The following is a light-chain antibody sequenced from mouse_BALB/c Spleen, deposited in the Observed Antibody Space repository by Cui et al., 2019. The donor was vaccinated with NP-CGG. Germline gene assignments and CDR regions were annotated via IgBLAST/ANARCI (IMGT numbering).Light chain of an antibody. CDR2: GTN. CDR1: TGTITTNNF. Sequence: QAVVTQESALTTSPGETVTLTCRSNTGTITTNNFANGVQEKPDHLFTGLIGGTNNRVPGVPARFSGSLIGDKAALTITGAQTEDEAIYFCALWYSNHWVFGGGTKLTVL. J-gene: IGLJ1*01. V-gene: IGLV1*01. CDR3: ALWYSNHWV.